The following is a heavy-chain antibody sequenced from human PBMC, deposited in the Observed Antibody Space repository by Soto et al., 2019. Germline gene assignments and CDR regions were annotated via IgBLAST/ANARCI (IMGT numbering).Heavy chain of an antibody. J-gene: IGHJ4*02. CDR1: GGTFSSYT. D-gene: IGHD2-2*01. CDR2: IIPTLGIA. Sequence: SVKVSCKASGGTFSSYTISWVRQAPGQGLEWMGRIIPTLGIANYAQKFQGRVTITADKSTSTAYMELSSLRSEDTAVYYCASSSYQLARRGLDYWGQGTLVTVSS. V-gene: IGHV1-69*02. CDR3: ASSSYQLARRGLDY.